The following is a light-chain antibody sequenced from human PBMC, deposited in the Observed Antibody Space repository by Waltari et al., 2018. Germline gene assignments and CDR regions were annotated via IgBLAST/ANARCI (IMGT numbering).Light chain of an antibody. J-gene: IGLJ3*02. CDR2: EDS. CDR1: TIGSKS. V-gene: IGLV3-21*02. Sequence: YFVTQPPSVSVAPGQTARITCGGNTIGSKSVQWYQQKPGQAPVLVVYEDSVRPSGIPERFSGSNSGNTATLTITRVEAGDEADYYCQVWDSRDDVVFGAGTKLTVV. CDR3: QVWDSRDDVV.